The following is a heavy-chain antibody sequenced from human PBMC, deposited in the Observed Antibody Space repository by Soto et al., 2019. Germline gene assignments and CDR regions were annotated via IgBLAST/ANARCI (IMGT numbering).Heavy chain of an antibody. CDR1: GYTFTSYY. J-gene: IGHJ6*02. D-gene: IGHD3-16*02. CDR3: ARGEVGITYGGVIVKYGMDV. Sequence: GASVKVSCKASGYTFTSYYMHWVRQAPGQGLEWMGIINPSGGSTSYAQKFQGRVTMTRDTSTSTVYMELSSLRSEDTAVYYCARGEVGITYGGVIVKYGMDVWGQGTTVTVS. CDR2: INPSGGST. V-gene: IGHV1-46*01.